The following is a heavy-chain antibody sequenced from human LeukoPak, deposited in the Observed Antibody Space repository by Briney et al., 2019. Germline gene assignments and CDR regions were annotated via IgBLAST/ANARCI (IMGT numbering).Heavy chain of an antibody. D-gene: IGHD6-25*01. CDR2: IVPVLDIP. Sequence: SVKVSCKTTGDTFSSYAINWERQAPGQGLEWLGRIVPVLDIPNYAPRFNGRVTITADQSTTTAYMELRSLTSDDAAVYFCARGPYTSGGSGFYYYYMDVWGKGTSVTVSS. V-gene: IGHV1-69*04. CDR3: ARGPYTSGGSGFYYYYMDV. CDR1: GDTFSSYA. J-gene: IGHJ6*03.